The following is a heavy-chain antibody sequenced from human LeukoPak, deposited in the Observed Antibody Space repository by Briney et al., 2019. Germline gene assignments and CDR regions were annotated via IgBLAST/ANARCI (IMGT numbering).Heavy chain of an antibody. V-gene: IGHV1-46*01. Sequence: ASVKVSCKASGYTFTSYYMHWVRQAPGQGLEWMGIINPSGGSTSYAQKFQGRVTMTRDTSTSTVYMELSNLRSEDTAVYYCASYGGNHFDYWGQGTLVTVSS. CDR3: ASYGGNHFDY. CDR2: INPSGGST. J-gene: IGHJ4*02. CDR1: GYTFTSYY. D-gene: IGHD4-23*01.